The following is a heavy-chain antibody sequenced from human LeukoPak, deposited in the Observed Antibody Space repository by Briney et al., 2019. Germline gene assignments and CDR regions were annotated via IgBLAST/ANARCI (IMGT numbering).Heavy chain of an antibody. D-gene: IGHD3-10*01. CDR2: NWFDGTEG. J-gene: IGHJ6*01. V-gene: IGHV3-33*01. CDR3: ARGHYYHTSGYFYYYAMGV. Sequence: GGSLKLSCAASGFTFSNYAMHWVRQPPGEGLEWVALNWFDGTEGYYADSVKGRFTIFRDNSKHTHYLQMKRLRAEDTAVYYCARGHYYHTSGYFYYYAMGVWGQGTTVLFSS. CDR1: GFTFSNYA.